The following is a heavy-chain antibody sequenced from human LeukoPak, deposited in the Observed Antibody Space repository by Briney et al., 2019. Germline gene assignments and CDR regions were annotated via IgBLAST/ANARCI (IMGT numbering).Heavy chain of an antibody. V-gene: IGHV3-7*01. Sequence: GGSLRLSCAAFGFTFSSYGMSWVRQAPGKGLEWVANINQDGSEKYYVDSVEGRFTISRDNAKNSLYLQMNSLRAEDTAVYYCARGISGWYQGNIFDYWGQGTLVTVSS. D-gene: IGHD6-19*01. J-gene: IGHJ4*02. CDR2: INQDGSEK. CDR1: GFTFSSYG. CDR3: ARGISGWYQGNIFDY.